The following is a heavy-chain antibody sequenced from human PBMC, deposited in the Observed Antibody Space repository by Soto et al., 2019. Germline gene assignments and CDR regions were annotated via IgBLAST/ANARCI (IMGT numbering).Heavy chain of an antibody. CDR3: ARRGSGHTFDY. V-gene: IGHV4-39*01. CDR2: IYDAGTT. Sequence: QVQLQESGPGLVKPSETLSLTCAVSGASVSRIGFHWGWIRQPPGQEMEWIGSIYDAGTTFYNPSLKSLVTISADTSKNHFSLRLTSVTAADTAVYYCARRGSGHTFDYWGQGTLVTVSS. CDR1: GASVSRIGFH. J-gene: IGHJ4*02. D-gene: IGHD3-10*01.